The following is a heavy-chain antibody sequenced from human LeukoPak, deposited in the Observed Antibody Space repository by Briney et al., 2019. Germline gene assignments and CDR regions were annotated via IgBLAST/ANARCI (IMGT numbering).Heavy chain of an antibody. Sequence: SETLSLTCTVSGDSISSTSYFWGWIRQPPGTGLEWIGSIYYSGNTYYNPSLKSRVTIPVDTSKNQFSLKLSSVTAADTAVYYCARDRQRGYDFWSGYSPSGAFDIWGQGTMVTVSS. V-gene: IGHV4-39*07. J-gene: IGHJ3*02. CDR1: GDSISSTSYF. CDR3: ARDRQRGYDFWSGYSPSGAFDI. CDR2: IYYSGNT. D-gene: IGHD3-3*01.